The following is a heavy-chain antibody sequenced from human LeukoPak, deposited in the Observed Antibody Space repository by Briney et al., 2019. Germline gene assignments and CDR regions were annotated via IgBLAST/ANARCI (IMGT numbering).Heavy chain of an antibody. J-gene: IGHJ6*02. V-gene: IGHV4-34*01. CDR1: GGSFSGYY. Sequence: SETLSLTCAVYGGSFSGYYWSWIRQPPGKGLEWIGEINHSGSTNYNPSLKSRVTISVDTSKNQFSLKLSSVTAADTAVYYRARAPGSGYYYRYGMEVWGQGTTVTVSS. D-gene: IGHD2-15*01. CDR3: ARAPGSGYYYRYGMEV. CDR2: INHSGST.